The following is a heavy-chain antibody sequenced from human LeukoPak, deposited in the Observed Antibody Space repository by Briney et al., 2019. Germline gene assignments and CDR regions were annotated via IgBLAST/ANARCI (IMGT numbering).Heavy chain of an antibody. CDR1: GYTFTSYG. J-gene: IGHJ5*02. CDR2: INPNTGNP. V-gene: IGHV7-4-1*02. CDR3: ARAYQRLGGLSFPDQ. D-gene: IGHD3-16*02. Sequence: EASVKVSCKASGYTFTSYGISWVRQAPGQGLEWMGWINPNTGNPTYAQGFTGRFVFSLDTSVSTTYLQISSLKAEDTAVYYCARAYQRLGGLSFPDQWGQGTLVSVSS.